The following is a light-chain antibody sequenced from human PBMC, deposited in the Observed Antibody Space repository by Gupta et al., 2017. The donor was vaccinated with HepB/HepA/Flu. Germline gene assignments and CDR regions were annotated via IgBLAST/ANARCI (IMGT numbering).Light chain of an antibody. Sequence: EIQMTKSPSSLSASVGDRVTITCRASQSISSYLNWYQQKPGKAPKLLIYAASSLQSGVPSMVSGSGSGTDFTLTINRLQPEDFATYYCQQSYSSLFTFGPGTKVDIK. V-gene: IGKV1-39*01. CDR2: AAS. CDR1: QSISSY. CDR3: QQSYSSLFT. J-gene: IGKJ3*01.